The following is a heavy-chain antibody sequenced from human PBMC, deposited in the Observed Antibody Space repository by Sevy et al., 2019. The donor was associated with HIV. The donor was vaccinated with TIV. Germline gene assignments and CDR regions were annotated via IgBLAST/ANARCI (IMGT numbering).Heavy chain of an antibody. V-gene: IGHV3-30*04. D-gene: IGHD3-9*01. CDR3: ARDLTRIFDY. CDR2: ISYDGRNK. CDR1: GFTFSSYA. J-gene: IGHJ4*02. Sequence: GGSLSLSCAASGFTFSSYAFHWVRKAPAKGVEWVAVISYDGRNKSYEDPVKARFTISRDNSKNTLYLQMNSLRAEDTAVYYCARDLTRIFDYWGQGTLVTVSS.